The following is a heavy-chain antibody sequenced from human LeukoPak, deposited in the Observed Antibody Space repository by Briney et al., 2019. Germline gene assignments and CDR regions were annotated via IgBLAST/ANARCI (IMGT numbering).Heavy chain of an antibody. D-gene: IGHD2-2*02. CDR1: GGSFSGYY. CDR3: ARDCSSTGCYRYYYYYGMDV. Sequence: SETLSLTCAVYGGSFSGYYWSWIRQPPGKGLEWIGEINHSGSTNYNPSLKSRVTISVDTSKNQFSLKLSSVTAADTAVYYCARDCSSTGCYRYYYYYGMDVWGQGTTVTVSS. J-gene: IGHJ6*02. V-gene: IGHV4-34*01. CDR2: INHSGST.